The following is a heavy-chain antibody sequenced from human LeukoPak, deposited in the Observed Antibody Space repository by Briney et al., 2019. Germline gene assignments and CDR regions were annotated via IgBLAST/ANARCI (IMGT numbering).Heavy chain of an antibody. CDR1: GGSISSYY. J-gene: IGHJ4*02. V-gene: IGHV4-59*08. CDR2: IYYSGSI. D-gene: IGHD1-26*01. Sequence: SSETLSLTCTVSGGSISSYYWSWIRQPPGKGLEWIGYIYYSGSINYNPSLKSRVTISVDTSKNQFSLKLSSVTAADTAVYYCARRIKVGALDYRGQGTLVTVSS. CDR3: ARRIKVGALDY.